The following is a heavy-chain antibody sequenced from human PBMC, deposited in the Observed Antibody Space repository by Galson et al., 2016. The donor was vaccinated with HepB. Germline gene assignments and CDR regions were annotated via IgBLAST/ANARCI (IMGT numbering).Heavy chain of an antibody. D-gene: IGHD4/OR15-4a*01. CDR3: AKIKESAKAVFGY. CDR2: ISGSGSLI. CDR1: GFTFSNHG. J-gene: IGHJ4*02. Sequence: SLRLSCAASGFTFSNHGMIWVRQAPGKGLQWVSAISGSGSLIYYADSVKGRFTISRDNSRNTLYLQMNSLRVEDTAVYYCAKIKESAKAVFGYWGQGTLVTVSS. V-gene: IGHV3-23*01.